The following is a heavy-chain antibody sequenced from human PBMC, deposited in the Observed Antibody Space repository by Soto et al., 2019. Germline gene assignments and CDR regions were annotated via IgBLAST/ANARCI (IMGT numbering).Heavy chain of an antibody. CDR2: IYATGTT. CDR1: GASISGFY. Sequence: SETLSLTCTVSGASISGFYWSWVRKSAGKGLEWIGRIYATGTTDYNPSLKSRVMMSVDTSKKQFSMKLRSVTAADTAVYYCVRDGTKTLRDWFDPWGQGISVTVSS. V-gene: IGHV4-4*07. CDR3: VRDGTKTLRDWFDP. D-gene: IGHD1-1*01. J-gene: IGHJ5*02.